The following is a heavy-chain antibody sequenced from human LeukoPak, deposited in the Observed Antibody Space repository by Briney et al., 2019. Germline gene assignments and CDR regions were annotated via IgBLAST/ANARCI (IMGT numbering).Heavy chain of an antibody. J-gene: IGHJ4*02. V-gene: IGHV3-30*02. Sequence: GGSLRLSCAASGFTFSSYAMHWVRQAPGKGLEWVAFIRDDGSTRYYAESVKGRFTVSRDNSKNTLYLQMDSLRTEDTAVYYCAKVPHSWGLFDSWGQGTLVTVSS. CDR3: AKVPHSWGLFDS. D-gene: IGHD3-16*01. CDR2: IRDDGSTR. CDR1: GFTFSSYA.